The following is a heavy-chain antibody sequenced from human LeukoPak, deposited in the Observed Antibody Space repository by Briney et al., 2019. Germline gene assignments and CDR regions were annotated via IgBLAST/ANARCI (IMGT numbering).Heavy chain of an antibody. V-gene: IGHV3-30*04. CDR1: GFTFSSYA. CDR2: ISYDGSNK. D-gene: IGHD3-10*01. J-gene: IGHJ4*02. Sequence: GGSLRLSCAASGFTFSSYAMHWVRQAPSKGLEWVAVISYDGSNKYYADSVKGRFTISRDNSKNTLYLQMNSLRAEDTAVYYCARDQRGGGLLWFGELLQGYFDYWGQGTLVTVSS. CDR3: ARDQRGGGLLWFGELLQGYFDY.